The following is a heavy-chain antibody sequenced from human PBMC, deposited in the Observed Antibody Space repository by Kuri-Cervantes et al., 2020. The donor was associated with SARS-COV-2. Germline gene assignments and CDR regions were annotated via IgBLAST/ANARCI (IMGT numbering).Heavy chain of an antibody. CDR1: GGTFSSYA. CDR2: IIPIFGTA. J-gene: IGHJ4*02. Sequence: SVKVSCKASGGTFSSYAISWVRQAPGQGLEWMGRIIPIFGTANYAQKFQGRVTITTDESTSTAYMELSSLRSEDTAVYYCARIGNYNYGSGSYFDYWGQGTLVTVSS. V-gene: IGHV1-69*05. CDR3: ARIGNYNYGSGSYFDY. D-gene: IGHD3-10*01.